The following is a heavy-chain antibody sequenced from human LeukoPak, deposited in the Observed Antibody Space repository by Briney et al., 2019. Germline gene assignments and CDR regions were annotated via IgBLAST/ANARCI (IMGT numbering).Heavy chain of an antibody. CDR2: IRSKTDGGTT. V-gene: IGHV3-15*01. CDR1: GFTFSYAW. J-gene: IGHJ4*02. CDR3: STGVGGN. D-gene: IGHD1-26*01. Sequence: GGSLRLSCAASGFTFSYAWMSWVRQAPGKGLEWVGRIRSKTDGGTTDYAAPVKGRFTISRDDSKNTLYLQMNSLKTDDTAAYYCSTGVGGNWGQGTLVTVSS.